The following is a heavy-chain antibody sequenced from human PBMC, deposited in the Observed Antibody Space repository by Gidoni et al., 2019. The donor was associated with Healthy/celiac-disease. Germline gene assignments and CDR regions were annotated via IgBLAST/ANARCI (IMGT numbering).Heavy chain of an antibody. CDR1: GGSISSGGYS. D-gene: IGHD6-13*01. Sequence: QLQLQESGSGLVKPSQTLSLTCAVSGGSISSGGYSWSWIRQPPGKGLEWIGYIYHSGSTYYNPSLKSRVTISVDRSKNQFSLKLSSVTAADTAVYYCARVFVAAAGTDAFDIWGQGTMVTVSS. V-gene: IGHV4-30-2*01. CDR3: ARVFVAAAGTDAFDI. J-gene: IGHJ3*02. CDR2: IYHSGST.